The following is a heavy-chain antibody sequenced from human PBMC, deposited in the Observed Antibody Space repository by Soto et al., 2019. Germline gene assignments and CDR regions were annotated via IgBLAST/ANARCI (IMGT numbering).Heavy chain of an antibody. Sequence: QVQLLESGPGLVKPSETLSLTCTVSGGSLNSYYWTWIRQSPGKGLEWIGYVSSTGSTNYNPSLKSRLPMSLDTSTNEFSLSLTSVTAADAAVYFCARFSPPRKSYDSNPGWFDPWGQGIMVAVSS. J-gene: IGHJ5*02. CDR1: GGSLNSYY. V-gene: IGHV4-59*01. CDR3: ARFSPPRKSYDSNPGWFDP. D-gene: IGHD3-22*01. CDR2: VSSTGST.